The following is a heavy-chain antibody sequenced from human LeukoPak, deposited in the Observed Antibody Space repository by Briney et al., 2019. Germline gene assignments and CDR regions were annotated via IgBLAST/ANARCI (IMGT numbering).Heavy chain of an antibody. CDR1: GYTFSSYY. CDR2: INPSGGST. CDR3: VRGVVIPATITYWFDP. J-gene: IGHJ5*02. D-gene: IGHD2-2*02. V-gene: IGHV1-46*01. Sequence: ASAKVSCKASGYTFSSYYMHWVRQAPGQGLEWMGIINPSGGSTSYAQKFQGRVTMTRDTSTSTVYMELSSLRSEDTAVYYCVRGVVIPATITYWFDPWGQGTLVSVST.